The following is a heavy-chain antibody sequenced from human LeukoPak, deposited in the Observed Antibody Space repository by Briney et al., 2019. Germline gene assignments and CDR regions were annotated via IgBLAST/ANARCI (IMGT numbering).Heavy chain of an antibody. Sequence: GASVKVSCKASGYTFTSYDINWVRQATGQGLEWMGWMNPNSGNTGYAQKFQGRVTITRNTSISTAYMELSSLRSEDTALYYCARGRYYDSSGYYYYWGQGTLVTVSS. D-gene: IGHD3-22*01. J-gene: IGHJ4*02. CDR3: ARGRYYDSSGYYYY. CDR2: MNPNSGNT. CDR1: GYTFTSYD. V-gene: IGHV1-8*03.